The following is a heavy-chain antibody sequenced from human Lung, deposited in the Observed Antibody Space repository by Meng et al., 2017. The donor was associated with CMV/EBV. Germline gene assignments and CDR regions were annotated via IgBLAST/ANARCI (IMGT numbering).Heavy chain of an antibody. Sequence: LRLSXTVSGGSISSYSYYWGWIRQPPGRGLEWIGSIYYSGSTYYNPSLKSRVTISVDMSKNQFSLKLSSVTAADTAVYYCARDLRVGVVATWFDPWGHGTLVTVSS. D-gene: IGHD3-3*01. CDR3: ARDLRVGVVATWFDP. J-gene: IGHJ5*02. V-gene: IGHV4-39*07. CDR2: IYYSGST. CDR1: GGSISSYSYY.